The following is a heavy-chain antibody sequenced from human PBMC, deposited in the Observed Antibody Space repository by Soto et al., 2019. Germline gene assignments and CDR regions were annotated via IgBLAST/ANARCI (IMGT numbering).Heavy chain of an antibody. Sequence: EVQLVESGGGLVQPGGSLRLSCAASGFTFSSYWMHWVRQAPGKGLVWVSRINSDGSSTNYADSVKGRFTISRDNAKNPRFLQMNSLRAEDTAVYYCARGSDYGAPQGAFDIWCQGTMVTVSS. CDR2: INSDGSST. D-gene: IGHD4-17*01. CDR3: ARGSDYGAPQGAFDI. CDR1: GFTFSSYW. V-gene: IGHV3-74*01. J-gene: IGHJ3*02.